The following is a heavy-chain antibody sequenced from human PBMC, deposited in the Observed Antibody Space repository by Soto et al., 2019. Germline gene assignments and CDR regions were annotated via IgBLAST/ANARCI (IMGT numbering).Heavy chain of an antibody. J-gene: IGHJ4*02. D-gene: IGHD1-26*01. CDR3: AHSGEWELGHFDY. Sequence: QITLKESGPTLVKPTQTLTLTCTFSGFSRSTSGVGVGWIRQPPGKALEGLALLYCEDDKRSSPSLNSRLTITKDTSKNKVVLTMTHMAPVDTATYYCAHSGEWELGHFDYWGQGTLVTVSS. CDR1: GFSRSTSGVG. V-gene: IGHV2-5*02. CDR2: LYCEDDK.